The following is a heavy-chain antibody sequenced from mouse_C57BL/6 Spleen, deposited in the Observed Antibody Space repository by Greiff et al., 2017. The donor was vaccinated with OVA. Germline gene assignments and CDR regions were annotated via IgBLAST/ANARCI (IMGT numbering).Heavy chain of an antibody. CDR2: VWSGGST. D-gene: IGHD2-3*01. V-gene: IGHV2-2*01. CDR1: GFSLTSYG. Sequence: VKLQESGPGLVQPSQSLSITCTVSGFSLTSYGVHWVRQSPGKGLEWLGVVWSGGSTDYNAAFISRLSISKDNSKSQVFFKMNSLQADDTAIYYCARNWGDGYSAWFAYWGQGTLVTVSA. CDR3: ARNWGDGYSAWFAY. J-gene: IGHJ3*01.